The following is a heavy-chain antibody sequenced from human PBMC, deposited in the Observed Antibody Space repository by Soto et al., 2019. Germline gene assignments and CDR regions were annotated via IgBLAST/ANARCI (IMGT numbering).Heavy chain of an antibody. CDR1: GFTFSSYW. V-gene: IGHV3-7*01. Sequence: EVQLVESGGGLVQPGGSLRLSCAASGFTFSSYWMSWVRQAPGKGLEWVANIKQDGSEEYFVDSVKGRFTISGDNAKNSLYRQMSSVRAEDTAVYYCGRNWRDSSGWHCFDYWGQGTLVSASS. J-gene: IGHJ4*02. CDR2: IKQDGSEE. D-gene: IGHD6-19*01. CDR3: GRNWRDSSGWHCFDY.